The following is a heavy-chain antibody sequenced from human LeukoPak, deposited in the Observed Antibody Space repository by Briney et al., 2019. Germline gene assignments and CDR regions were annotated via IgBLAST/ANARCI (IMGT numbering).Heavy chain of an antibody. CDR2: ISYDGSTK. Sequence: GGSLRLSCTASGFTFSTYGMHWVRQAPGKGLEWVTLISYDGSTKYYSDSVKGRFTLSRDNSKNTLYLQMNSLRAEDTAVYYCARGYGDYCFDYWGQGTLVTVSS. CDR3: ARGYGDYCFDY. D-gene: IGHD4-17*01. V-gene: IGHV3-30*03. J-gene: IGHJ4*02. CDR1: GFTFSTYG.